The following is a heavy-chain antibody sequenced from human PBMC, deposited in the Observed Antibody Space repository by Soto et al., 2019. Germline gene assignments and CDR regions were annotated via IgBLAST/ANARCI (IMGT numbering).Heavy chain of an antibody. CDR1: GFTFSGPD. D-gene: IGHD2-21*02. CDR3: AKRADCGGDCYSGAFEI. Sequence: GGSLRLSCAASGFTFSGPDMHWVRQAPGRGLEWVALISYYGSDKYYAGSVKGRFTISRDNSKNTLYLQMNSLRAEDTAMYYCAKRADCGGDCYSGAFEIWGQGTMVTVSS. V-gene: IGHV3-30*18. J-gene: IGHJ3*02. CDR2: ISYYGSDK.